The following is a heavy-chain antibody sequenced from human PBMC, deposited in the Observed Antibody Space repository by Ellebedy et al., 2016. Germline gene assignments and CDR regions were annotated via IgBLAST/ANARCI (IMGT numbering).Heavy chain of an antibody. CDR1: GYTLTELF. CDR3: ATVSNLPNS. CDR2: FDPEDGET. V-gene: IGHV1-24*01. J-gene: IGHJ4*02. Sequence: ASVKVSXXVSGYTLTELFMHWVRQAPGKGLEWMGGFDPEDGETIYAQKFQGRVTMTEDTSTDTAYMELSSLRSEDTAVYYCATVSNLPNSWGQGTLVTVSS. D-gene: IGHD1-14*01.